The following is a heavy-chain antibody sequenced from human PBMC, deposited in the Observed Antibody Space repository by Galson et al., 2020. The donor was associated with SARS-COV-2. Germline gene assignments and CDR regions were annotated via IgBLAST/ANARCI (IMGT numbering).Heavy chain of an antibody. CDR3: ARYPYCSSTSCYDSTFGYYGMDV. CDR2: IYYSGST. J-gene: IGHJ6*02. CDR1: GGSISSSSYY. D-gene: IGHD2-2*01. Sequence: ASETLSLTCTVSGGSISSSSYYWGWIRQPPGKGLEWIGSIYYSGSTYYNPSLKSRVTISVDTSKNQFSLKLSSVTAADTAVYYCARYPYCSSTSCYDSTFGYYGMDVWGQGTTVTVSS. V-gene: IGHV4-39*07.